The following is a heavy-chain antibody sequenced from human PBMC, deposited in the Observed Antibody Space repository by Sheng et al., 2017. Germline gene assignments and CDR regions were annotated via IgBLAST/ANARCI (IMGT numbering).Heavy chain of an antibody. CDR2: ISGIGGST. D-gene: IGHD1-7*01. J-gene: IGHJ5*02. V-gene: IGHV3-23*04. CDR3: AKDHMGRDWNYVWWFDP. Sequence: EVQLVESGGGLVQPGGSLRLSCAASGFTFSSYAMSWVRQAPGKGLEWVSTISGIGGSTYYADSVKGRFTISRDNSKNTLYLQMNSLRAEDTAVYYCAKDHMGRDWNYVWWFDPWGQGTLVTVSS. CDR1: GFTFSSYA.